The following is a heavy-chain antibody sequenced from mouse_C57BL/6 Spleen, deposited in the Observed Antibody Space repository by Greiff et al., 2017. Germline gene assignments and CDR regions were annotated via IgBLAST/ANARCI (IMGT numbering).Heavy chain of an antibody. Sequence: EVHLVASGGDLVKPGGSLKLSCAASGFTFSSYGMSWVRQTPDKRLEWVATISSGGSYTYYPDSVKGRFTIPRANAKNTLYLQMSSLKSEDTAMYYCAKTAQATCAYWGQGTLVTVSA. D-gene: IGHD3-2*02. J-gene: IGHJ3*01. CDR1: GFTFSSYG. CDR2: ISSGGSYT. V-gene: IGHV5-6*01. CDR3: AKTAQATCAY.